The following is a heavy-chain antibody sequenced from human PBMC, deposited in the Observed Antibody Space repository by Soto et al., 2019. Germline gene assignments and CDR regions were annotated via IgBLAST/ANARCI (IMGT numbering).Heavy chain of an antibody. CDR1: GGSFSGYY. V-gene: IGHV4-34*01. CDR2: INHSGST. J-gene: IGHJ4*02. CDR3: ARVGISSMELAH. Sequence: PSETLSLTCAVYGGSFSGYYWSWIRQPPGKGLEWIGEINHSGSTNYNPSPKSRVTISVDTSKNQFSLKLSSVTAADTAVYYCARVGISSMELAHWGQGTLVTGSS. D-gene: IGHD6-13*01.